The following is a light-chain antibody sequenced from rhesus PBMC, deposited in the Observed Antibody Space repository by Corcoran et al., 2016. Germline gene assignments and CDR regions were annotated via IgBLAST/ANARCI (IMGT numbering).Light chain of an antibody. V-gene: IGLV2-23*01. CDR1: SSDIGGYNY. CDR2: DVS. J-gene: IGLJ1*01. Sequence: QAALTQPPSVSGSPGQSVTIYCTGTSSDIGGYNYVSWYQQHPGKAPKLMIYDVSKLPSGVSDRFSGSKSGNTASLTISGLQAEDEADYYCSLYAGSNTYVFGAGTRLTV. CDR3: SLYAGSNTYV.